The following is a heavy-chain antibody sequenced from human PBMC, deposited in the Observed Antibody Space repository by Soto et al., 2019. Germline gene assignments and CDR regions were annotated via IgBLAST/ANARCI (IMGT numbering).Heavy chain of an antibody. D-gene: IGHD2-15*01. J-gene: IGHJ4*02. CDR1: GYTFTSYA. CDR3: ARGPGGPDGPGDY. CDR2: INAGNGNP. Sequence: QVQLVQSGAEVKKPGASVKVSCKASGYTFTSYAMHWLSQAPGPRLEWMGWINAGNGNPKYSQKFQGRVTITRDTSASTAYMKLSSLRSEATSVYYCARGPGGPDGPGDYWGQGTLVTVSS. V-gene: IGHV1-3*01.